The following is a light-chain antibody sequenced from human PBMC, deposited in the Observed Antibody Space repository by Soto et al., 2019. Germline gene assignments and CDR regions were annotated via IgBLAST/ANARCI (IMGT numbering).Light chain of an antibody. J-gene: IGKJ2*01. CDR1: QSVSSY. CDR3: QQRSNWRT. CDR2: DAS. Sequence: EIVLTQSPATLSLSPGERATLSCRASQSVSSYLAWYQQKPGQAPRLLIYDASNRATGIPARFSGSGSGTDFTLTISILEPEDCAVYYCQQRSNWRTFGQGTKLEIK. V-gene: IGKV3-11*01.